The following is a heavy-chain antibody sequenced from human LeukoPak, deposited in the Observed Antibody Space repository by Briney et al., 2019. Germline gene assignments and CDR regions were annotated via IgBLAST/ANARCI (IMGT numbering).Heavy chain of an antibody. V-gene: IGHV4-34*01. D-gene: IGHD2-2*02. J-gene: IGHJ5*02. CDR2: INHSGST. CDR3: ARVPAAINWFDP. Sequence: PSETLSLTCAVYGGSFSGYYWSWIRQPPGKGLEWIGEINHSGSTNYNPSLKSRVTISVDTSKNQFSLKLSSVTAADTAVYYCARVPAAINWFDPWGQGTLVTVSP. CDR1: GGSFSGYY.